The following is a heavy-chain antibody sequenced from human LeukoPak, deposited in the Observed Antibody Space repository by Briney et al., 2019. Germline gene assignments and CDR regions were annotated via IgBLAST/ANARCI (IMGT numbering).Heavy chain of an antibody. J-gene: IGHJ4*02. CDR1: GFTFSSYS. CDR3: ARDGCSSTRCYDY. V-gene: IGHV3-48*01. D-gene: IGHD2-2*01. Sequence: GGSLRLSCAASGFTFSSYSMNWVRQAPGKGLEWVSYISSSGSTIYYADSVKGRFTISRDNAKDSLYLQMNSLRAEDTAVYYCARDGCSSTRCYDYWGQGTLVTVSS. CDR2: ISSSGSTI.